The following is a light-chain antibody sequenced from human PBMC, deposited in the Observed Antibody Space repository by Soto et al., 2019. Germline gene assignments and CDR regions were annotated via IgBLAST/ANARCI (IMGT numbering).Light chain of an antibody. CDR2: GNT. J-gene: IGLJ2*01. CDR1: SSKIGAGYD. Sequence: QLVLTQPPSVSGAPGQRVTISCTGSSSKIGAGYDVHWYQQFPGRAPKLLIYGNTNRPSGVPDRFSGSKSGTSASLAITGRQAEDQADYYCLSFDSSLSVVFGGAAKLTVL. CDR3: LSFDSSLSVV. V-gene: IGLV1-40*01.